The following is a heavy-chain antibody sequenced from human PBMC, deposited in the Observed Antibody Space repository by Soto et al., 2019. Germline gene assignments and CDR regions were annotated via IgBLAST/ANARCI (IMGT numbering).Heavy chain of an antibody. D-gene: IGHD4-4*01. CDR3: ASDRWSLYRGLPCF. CDR1: GFTLTSYG. Sequence: GGTLRLSCEVSGFTLTSYGMNWVRQAPDKRLEWVSSISSSSSYIYYADSVKGRFTISRDNAKNSLYLQMNSLRAEDTAVYYCASDRWSLYRGLPCFWARGSLVTVSS. CDR2: ISSSSSYI. V-gene: IGHV3-21*01. J-gene: IGHJ4*02.